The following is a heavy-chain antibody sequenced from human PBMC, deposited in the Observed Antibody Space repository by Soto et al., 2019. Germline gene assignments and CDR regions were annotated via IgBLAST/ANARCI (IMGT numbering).Heavy chain of an antibody. V-gene: IGHV4-39*01. J-gene: IGHJ3*02. CDR2: IYYSGST. CDR1: GGSISSSSYY. Sequence: QLQLQESGPGLVKPSETLSLTCTVSGGSISSSSYYWGWIRQPPGKGLEWIGSIYYSGSTYYNPSLKSRVIISVDTSKNQFSLKLSSVTAADTAVYYCARRGDIVVVVAANDAFDIWGQGTMVTVSS. CDR3: ARRGDIVVVVAANDAFDI. D-gene: IGHD2-15*01.